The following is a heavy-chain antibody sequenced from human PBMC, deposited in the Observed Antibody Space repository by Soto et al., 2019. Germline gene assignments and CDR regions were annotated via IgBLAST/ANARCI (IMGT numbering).Heavy chain of an antibody. Sequence: ASVKVSCKASGYSFTSYGISWVRQAPGQGPEWVGWISGHNGNTNHPQSLQGRVTMTTDTSRNTAYMELRSLRSDDTAVYYCARHRFNYYDDTVYYYFDYWGQGTLVTVSS. D-gene: IGHD3-22*01. CDR3: ARHRFNYYDDTVYYYFDY. CDR1: GYSFTSYG. V-gene: IGHV1-18*04. CDR2: ISGHNGNT. J-gene: IGHJ4*02.